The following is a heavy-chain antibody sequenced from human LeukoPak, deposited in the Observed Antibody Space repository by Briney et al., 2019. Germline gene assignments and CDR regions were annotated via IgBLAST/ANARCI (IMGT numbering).Heavy chain of an antibody. V-gene: IGHV1-18*01. CDR3: ARGGEGDILTGYFDY. CDR2: ISAYNGNT. J-gene: IGHJ4*02. CDR1: GYTFTSYG. D-gene: IGHD3-9*01. Sequence: ASVKVSCKASGYTFTSYGISWVRQAPGQGLEWMGWISAYNGNTNYAQKLQGRVTMTTDTSTSTAYMELRSLRSDDTAVYYCARGGEGDILTGYFDYWGQGTLVTVSS.